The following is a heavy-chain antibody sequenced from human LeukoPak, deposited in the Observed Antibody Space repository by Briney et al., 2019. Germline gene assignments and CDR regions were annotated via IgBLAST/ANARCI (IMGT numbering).Heavy chain of an antibody. CDR1: GFTFSSYA. V-gene: IGHV3-23*01. CDR3: AKGEIAVVVPAALLRH. J-gene: IGHJ4*02. CDR2: ISGSGGST. Sequence: GSLRLSCAASGFTFSSYAMSWVRQAPGKGLEWVSAISGSGGSTYYADSVKGRFTISRDNSKNTLYLQMNSLRAEDTAVYYCAKGEIAVVVPAALLRHWGQGTLVTVSS. D-gene: IGHD2-2*01.